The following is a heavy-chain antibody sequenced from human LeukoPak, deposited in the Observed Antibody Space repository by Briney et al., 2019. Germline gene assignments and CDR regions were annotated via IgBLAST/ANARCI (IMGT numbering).Heavy chain of an antibody. CDR1: GFTLSSYA. D-gene: IGHD2-15*01. J-gene: IGHJ4*02. Sequence: GGSLRLSCAASGFTLSSYAMNWVRQAPGKGLEWVSVIYSGGSTYYADSVKGRFTISRDNSKNTLYLQMNSLRAEDTAVYYCARDDILTPKGYWGQGTLVTVSS. CDR3: ARDDILTPKGY. V-gene: IGHV3-53*01. CDR2: IYSGGST.